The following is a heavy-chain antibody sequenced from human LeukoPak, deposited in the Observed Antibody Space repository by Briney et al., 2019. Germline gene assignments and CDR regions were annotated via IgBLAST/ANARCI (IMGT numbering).Heavy chain of an antibody. CDR1: GFTFSSYE. J-gene: IGHJ4*02. CDR2: ISSYSGTI. V-gene: IGHV3-48*03. D-gene: IGHD6-13*01. Sequence: GGSLRLSCAAFGFTFSSYEMNWVRQAPGEGLEWVSYISSYSGTIYYADSVKGRFTISRDNAKDSLYLHMNSLRDEDTAVYYCARMGDSSSSYAYWGQGTLVTVSS. CDR3: ARMGDSSSSYAY.